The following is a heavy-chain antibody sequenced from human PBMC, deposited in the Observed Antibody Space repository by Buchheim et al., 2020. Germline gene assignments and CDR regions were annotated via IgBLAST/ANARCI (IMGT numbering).Heavy chain of an antibody. CDR1: GFTFSSYA. Sequence: QVQLVESGGGVVQPGRSLRLSCAASGFTFSSYAMHWVRQAPGKGLEWVAVISYDGSNKYYADSVKGRFTISRDNSKNTLYLQMNSLRAEDTAVYYCARGSITYYDFWSGYSPYYYGMDVWGQGTT. CDR3: ARGSITYYDFWSGYSPYYYGMDV. D-gene: IGHD3-3*01. J-gene: IGHJ6*02. CDR2: ISYDGSNK. V-gene: IGHV3-30*04.